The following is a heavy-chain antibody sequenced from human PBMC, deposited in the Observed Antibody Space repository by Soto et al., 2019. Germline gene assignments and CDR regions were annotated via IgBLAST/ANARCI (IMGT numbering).Heavy chain of an antibody. CDR3: ARDDIHYGMDV. CDR1: GGSISSYY. J-gene: IGHJ6*02. Sequence: QVQLQESGPGLVKPSETLSLTCTVSGGSISSYYWSWIRQPPGKGLEWIGYIYYSGSTNYNPSLKSRVTISVDTSKNQFSLKLSSVTAADTAVHYCARDDIHYGMDVWGQGTTVTVSS. CDR2: IYYSGST. V-gene: IGHV4-59*01.